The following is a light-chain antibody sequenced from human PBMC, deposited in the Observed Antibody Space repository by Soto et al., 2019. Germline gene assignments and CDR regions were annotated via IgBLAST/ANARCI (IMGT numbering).Light chain of an antibody. V-gene: IGKV3-11*01. J-gene: IGKJ4*01. CDR3: QHRSNWPA. Sequence: EIVLTQSPATMSLSPGERATLSCRTSQGVSRNLAWYQQKPGQAPRLLIYDASQRATGIAARFSGSGSGTDFTLTISILEHEDFALYYCQHRSNWPAFGGGTKVEIK. CDR2: DAS. CDR1: QGVSRN.